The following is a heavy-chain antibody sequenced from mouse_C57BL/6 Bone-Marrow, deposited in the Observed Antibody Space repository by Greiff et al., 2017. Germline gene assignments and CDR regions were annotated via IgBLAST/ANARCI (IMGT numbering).Heavy chain of an antibody. CDR2: LNPNYGTT. Sequence: EVQLQQSGPELVKPGASVKISCKASGYSFTDYNMNWVKQSHGKSLEWIGVLNPNYGTTSYNQKFKGKATLTVDQSSSTAYMQLSSLTSEDSAVYYCARGYDYGYAMDYWGQGTAVTVSS. CDR1: GYSFTDYN. CDR3: ARGYDYGYAMDY. J-gene: IGHJ4*01. V-gene: IGHV1-39*01. D-gene: IGHD2-4*01.